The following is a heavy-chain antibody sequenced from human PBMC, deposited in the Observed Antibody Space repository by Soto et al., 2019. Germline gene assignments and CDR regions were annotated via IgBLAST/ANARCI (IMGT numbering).Heavy chain of an antibody. Sequence: QVQLVESGGGVVQPGRSLRLSCAASGFTFSSYGMHWVRQAPGKGLEWVAVIWYDGSNKYYADSVKGRFTISRDNSKNTLYLQMNSLRAEDTAVYYCARAPSGTDYYYGMDVWGQGITVTVSS. CDR3: ARAPSGTDYYYGMDV. CDR2: IWYDGSNK. D-gene: IGHD1-1*01. J-gene: IGHJ6*02. V-gene: IGHV3-33*01. CDR1: GFTFSSYG.